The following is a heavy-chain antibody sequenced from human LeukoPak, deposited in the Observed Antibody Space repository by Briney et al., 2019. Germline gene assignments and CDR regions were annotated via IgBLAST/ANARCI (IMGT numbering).Heavy chain of an antibody. CDR2: ITGSGGST. CDR1: GFNFSSYA. J-gene: IGHJ4*02. Sequence: GGSLRLSCAASGFNFSSYAMSWVRQAPGKGLQWVSAITGSGGSTYYADSVKGRFTISRANSKNTLYLRMNGRRAQDPAVFYWSTLPRGPTGYFGYRGEDYWGQGTPVTASS. CDR3: STLPRGPTGYFGYRGEDY. D-gene: IGHD5-12*01. V-gene: IGHV3-23*01.